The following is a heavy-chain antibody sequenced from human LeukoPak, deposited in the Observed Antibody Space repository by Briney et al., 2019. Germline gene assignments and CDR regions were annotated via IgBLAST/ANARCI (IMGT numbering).Heavy chain of an antibody. CDR2: IYYSGSN. V-gene: IGHV4-59*08. Sequence: IPSETLSLTCTVPGDSINNYYWSWIRQSPGKGLEWIGYIYYSGSNKYNPSPKSRATISVDTSKNQFSLKLSSVTAADTAVYYCARHRGSGSPYFDYWGQGTLVTVAS. D-gene: IGHD3-10*01. CDR1: GDSINNYY. J-gene: IGHJ4*02. CDR3: ARHRGSGSPYFDY.